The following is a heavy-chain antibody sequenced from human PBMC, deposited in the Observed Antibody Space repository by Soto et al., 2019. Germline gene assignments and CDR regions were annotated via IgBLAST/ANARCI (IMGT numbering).Heavy chain of an antibody. V-gene: IGHV4-30-2*01. CDR1: GGSISSGGYS. CDR2: IYHSGST. D-gene: IGHD4-17*01. J-gene: IGHJ4*02. Sequence: SETLSLTCAVSGGSISSGGYSWSWIRQPPGKGLEWIGYIYHSGSTYYNPSLKSRVTISVDRSKNQFSLKLSSVTAADTAVYYCASGSNTVTTVDYWGQGTLVTVSS. CDR3: ASGSNTVTTVDY.